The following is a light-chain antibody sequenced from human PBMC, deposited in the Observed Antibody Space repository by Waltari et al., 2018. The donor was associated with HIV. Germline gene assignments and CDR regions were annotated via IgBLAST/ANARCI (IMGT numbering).Light chain of an antibody. J-gene: IGLJ2*01. CDR3: CSFTVTYIWV. CDR2: DVS. Sequence: QSALTQPRSVSGSPGQSVPISCTGTSSDAGAYKYVSWSQQHPCKVPKLMLYDVSNRPSGVPDRFSCAKSGNTASLISAGLQAEDEADYYCCSFTVTYIWVFGGGTKLTVL. CDR1: SSDAGAYKY. V-gene: IGLV2-11*01.